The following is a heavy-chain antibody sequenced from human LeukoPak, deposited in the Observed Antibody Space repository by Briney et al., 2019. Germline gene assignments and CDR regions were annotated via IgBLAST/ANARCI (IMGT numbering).Heavy chain of an antibody. Sequence: PGGSLRLSCAASGFTFSSYSMNWVRQAPGKGLEWVSSISSSSSYIYYADSVKGRFTISRDNAKNSLYLQMNSLRAEDTAVYYCARDRSLRLSRSDAFDIWGQGTMVTVSS. CDR2: ISSSSSYI. CDR1: GFTFSSYS. D-gene: IGHD2-15*01. CDR3: ARDRSLRLSRSDAFDI. J-gene: IGHJ3*02. V-gene: IGHV3-21*01.